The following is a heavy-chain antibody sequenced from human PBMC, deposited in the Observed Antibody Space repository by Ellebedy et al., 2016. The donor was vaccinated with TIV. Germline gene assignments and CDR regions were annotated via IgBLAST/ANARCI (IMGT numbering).Heavy chain of an antibody. CDR3: AKSLHYSSSSFFDF. Sequence: SQTLSLTCXVYGGSFSGHYWSWIRQPPGKGLEWIGEINHSGSTNYNASLKGRVTISVDTSKNQFSLKLSSVTAADTAVYYCAKSLHYSSSSFFDFWGQGTLVTVSS. CDR2: INHSGST. J-gene: IGHJ4*02. V-gene: IGHV4-34*01. D-gene: IGHD6-6*01. CDR1: GGSFSGHY.